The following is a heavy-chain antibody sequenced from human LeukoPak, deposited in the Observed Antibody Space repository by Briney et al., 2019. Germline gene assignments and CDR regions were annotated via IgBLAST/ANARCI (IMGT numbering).Heavy chain of an antibody. Sequence: ASVKVSCKASGYTFTGYYMHWVRQAPGQGLEWMGWINPNSGGTNYAQKFQGRVTMTRDTSISTAYMELSRLRSDDTAVYYCARSPDILTGENFDYWGQGTLVTVSS. V-gene: IGHV1-2*02. D-gene: IGHD3-9*01. CDR1: GYTFTGYY. J-gene: IGHJ4*02. CDR3: ARSPDILTGENFDY. CDR2: INPNSGGT.